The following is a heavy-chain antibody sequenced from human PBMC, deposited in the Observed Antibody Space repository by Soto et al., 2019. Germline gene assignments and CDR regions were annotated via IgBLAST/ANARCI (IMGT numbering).Heavy chain of an antibody. CDR1: GFTFSSHA. D-gene: IGHD4-17*01. J-gene: IGHJ4*02. CDR3: ARVPYDDYDLYNFAH. V-gene: IGHV3-23*01. Sequence: GGSLRLSCAGSGFTFSSHAMSWVRQAPGKGLEWVSAIRGSGANTYYADSVKGRFTISRDNSKNSLYLQMNSLRAEDTAIYYCARVPYDDYDLYNFAHWGQGTLVTVSS. CDR2: IRGSGANT.